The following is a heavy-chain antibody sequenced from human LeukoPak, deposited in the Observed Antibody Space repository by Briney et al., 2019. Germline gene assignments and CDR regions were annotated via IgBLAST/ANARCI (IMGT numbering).Heavy chain of an antibody. V-gene: IGHV4-38-2*02. CDR1: GYSISSGYY. CDR3: ARGAGGSGSYFFDY. CDR2: IYHSGST. D-gene: IGHD3-10*01. J-gene: IGHJ4*02. Sequence: SETLSLTCTVSGYSISSGYYWGWIRQPPGEGLEWIGSIYHSGSTYYNPSLKSRVTISVDTSKNQFSLKLSSVTAADTAVYYCARGAGGSGSYFFDYWGQGTLVTVSS.